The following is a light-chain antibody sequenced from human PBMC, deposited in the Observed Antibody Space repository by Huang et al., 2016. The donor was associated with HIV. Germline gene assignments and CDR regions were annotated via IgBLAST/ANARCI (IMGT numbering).Light chain of an antibody. Sequence: EIVMTQSPATLSVSPGERATLSCGASQSVSSNLAWYQQKPGQAPRLLIYGASTRATGIPARFSGSGSGTEFTLTIGSLQSEDFALYFCQQHNNWPPTFGGGTKVEIK. CDR1: QSVSSN. CDR2: GAS. V-gene: IGKV3-15*01. CDR3: QQHNNWPPT. J-gene: IGKJ4*01.